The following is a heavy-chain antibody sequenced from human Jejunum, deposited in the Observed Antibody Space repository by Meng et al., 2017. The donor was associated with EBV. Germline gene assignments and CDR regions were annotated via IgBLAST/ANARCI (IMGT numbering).Heavy chain of an antibody. Sequence: QLQLKGSGSGLGKPSETLSLTSAVSGGSISSGGYSWHWIRQPPGKGLQWIGYIYYSGSAFYNPSLKSRVTLSVDRSKNQFSLNLSSVTAADTAVYYCARGAYFDYWGQGTLVTVSS. CDR2: IYYSGSA. J-gene: IGHJ4*02. V-gene: IGHV4-30-2*01. CDR1: GGSISSGGYS. CDR3: ARGAYFDY.